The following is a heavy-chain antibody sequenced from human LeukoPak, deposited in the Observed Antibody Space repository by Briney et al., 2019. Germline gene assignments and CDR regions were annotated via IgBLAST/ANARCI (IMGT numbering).Heavy chain of an antibody. CDR3: VKLPYSDSSAFYVDY. CDR2: ISSSGGTA. D-gene: IGHD3-22*01. J-gene: IGHJ4*02. CDR1: GFTFSSYA. Sequence: GGSLRLSCAASGFTFSSYAMTWVRQAPGKGLEWVSAISSSGGTAYYAGSVKGRFTISRDNSKNTLSLQMSSLRPEDTAVYYCVKLPYSDSSAFYVDYWGQGTLVTVSS. V-gene: IGHV3-23*01.